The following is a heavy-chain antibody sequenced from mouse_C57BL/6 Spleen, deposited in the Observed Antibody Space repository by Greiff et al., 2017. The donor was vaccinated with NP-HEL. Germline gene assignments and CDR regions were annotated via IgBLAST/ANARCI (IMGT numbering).Heavy chain of an antibody. V-gene: IGHV1-50*01. CDR2: IDPSDSYT. CDR3: ARSPTGNFDY. Sequence: QVQLQQPGAELVKPGASVKLSCKASGYTFTSYWMQWVKQRPGQGLEWIGEIDPSDSYTNYNQKFKGKATLTVDTSSSTAYMQLSILTSEDSAVYYCARSPTGNFDYWGQGTTLTVSS. J-gene: IGHJ2*01. CDR1: GYTFTSYW.